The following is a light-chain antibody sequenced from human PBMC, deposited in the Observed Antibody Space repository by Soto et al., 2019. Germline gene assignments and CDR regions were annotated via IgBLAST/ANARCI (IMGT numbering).Light chain of an antibody. V-gene: IGKV1-39*01. CDR2: VAS. Sequence: DVQMTQSPSSLSASVGDRVTITCRASQSISSFLNWYQQNPGKAPKLLIYVASSLQSGVPSRFSGSGSGTDFTLTISSLQPEDFATYYCQQYYSYPWTFGQGTKVDVK. J-gene: IGKJ1*01. CDR3: QQYYSYPWT. CDR1: QSISSF.